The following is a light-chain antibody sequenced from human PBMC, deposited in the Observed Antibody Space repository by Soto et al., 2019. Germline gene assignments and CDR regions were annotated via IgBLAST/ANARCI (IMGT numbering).Light chain of an antibody. CDR2: SND. V-gene: IGLV1-44*01. J-gene: IGLJ1*01. CDR3: AVWDDSLLGYV. CDR1: SSNIGGNT. Sequence: QSVLTQPPSVSGTPGQRVTISCSGSSSNIGGNTGNWYQQLPGTAPKLLIYSNDQRPSGVPDRFSGSKSGTSASLAISALQSEDEADYYCAVWDDSLLGYVFGSGTKVTV.